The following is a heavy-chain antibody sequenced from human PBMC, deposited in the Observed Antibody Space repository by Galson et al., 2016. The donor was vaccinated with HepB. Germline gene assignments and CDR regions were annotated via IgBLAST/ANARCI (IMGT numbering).Heavy chain of an antibody. CDR1: GFSFRSYW. V-gene: IGHV3-7*01. D-gene: IGHD1-14*01. CDR3: ARSGMTAAYDY. CDR2: MNQDGSKI. J-gene: IGHJ4*02. Sequence: LRLSCAASGFSFRSYWMIWVRQAPGKGLEWVANMNQDGSKIYYADSVKARFTISRDNAKSSLYLQMNSLRAEDTAVYYCARSGMTAAYDYWGQGTLVTVSS.